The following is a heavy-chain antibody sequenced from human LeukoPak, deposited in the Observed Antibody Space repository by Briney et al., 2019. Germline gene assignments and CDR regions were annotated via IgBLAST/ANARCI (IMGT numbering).Heavy chain of an antibody. CDR2: IRFDGSNR. CDR3: ARDQGGVGC. V-gene: IGHV3-30*02. CDR1: GFTFSSYG. Sequence: GGSLRLSCAPSGFTFSSYGMHWVRQAPVKGLEWVAFIRFDGSNRYYADSVKGRFTISRDNSKNTLNLQMNSLRAEDTAVYYCARDQGGVGCWGQGTLVTVSS. J-gene: IGHJ4*02. D-gene: IGHD3-16*01.